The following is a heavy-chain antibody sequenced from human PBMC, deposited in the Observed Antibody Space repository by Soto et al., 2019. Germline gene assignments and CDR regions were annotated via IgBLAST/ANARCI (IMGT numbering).Heavy chain of an antibody. J-gene: IGHJ4*02. Sequence: SETLSLTGSVSGGSINSYWWRWIRQPAGKGLEWIGRVYSSGTNDYNPSLNSRATLSVETSKNQCSLKLSSVTAADTALYYCARTTAVPNTLRSRYFFDYWGQGTLVTVSS. D-gene: IGHD4-17*01. CDR2: VYSSGTN. V-gene: IGHV4-4*07. CDR3: ARTTAVPNTLRSRYFFDY. CDR1: GGSINSYW.